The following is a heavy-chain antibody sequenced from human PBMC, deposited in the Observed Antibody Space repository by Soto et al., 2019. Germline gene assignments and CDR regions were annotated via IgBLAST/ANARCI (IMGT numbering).Heavy chain of an antibody. V-gene: IGHV6-1*01. J-gene: IGHJ4*02. D-gene: IGHD1-26*01. Sequence: PSQTLSLTCTISRDSVSRNNAGWNWIRQSPSRGLEWLGRTYYRSKWFNDYAVPVKSRITINPDTSKNQFSLQLNSVTPEDTAVYYCTRDYSSDYFDFWGQGTPVTVSS. CDR3: TRDYSSDYFDF. CDR1: RDSVSRNNAG. CDR2: TYYRSKWFN.